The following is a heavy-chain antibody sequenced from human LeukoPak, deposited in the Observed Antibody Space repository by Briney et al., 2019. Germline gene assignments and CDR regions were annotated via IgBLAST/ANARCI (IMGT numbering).Heavy chain of an antibody. V-gene: IGHV1-69*04. J-gene: IGHJ4*02. CDR2: IIPILGIA. CDR1: GGTFSSYA. Sequence: ASVKLSCKASGGTFSSYAISWVRQAPGQGLEWMGRIIPILGIANYAQKFQARVTITAHNSTSTAYMELRSLRSEDTAVYYCARGGTPSDYYDSSGYLDYWGQGTLVTVSS. CDR3: ARGGTPSDYYDSSGYLDY. D-gene: IGHD3-22*01.